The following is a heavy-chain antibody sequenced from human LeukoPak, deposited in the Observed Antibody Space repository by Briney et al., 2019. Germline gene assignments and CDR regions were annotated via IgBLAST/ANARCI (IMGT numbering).Heavy chain of an antibody. V-gene: IGHV7-4-1*02. CDR1: GYSFNSQG. Sequence: ASVKVSCKASGYSFNSQGMNWVRQAPGHGLEWMGWINTDSGNPTYAQGFTGRFVFSLDSSVSTAYLQISNLMPEDTAKYYCAREILRFDIWGQGTMVIVSS. J-gene: IGHJ3*02. CDR3: AREILRFDI. CDR2: INTDSGNP.